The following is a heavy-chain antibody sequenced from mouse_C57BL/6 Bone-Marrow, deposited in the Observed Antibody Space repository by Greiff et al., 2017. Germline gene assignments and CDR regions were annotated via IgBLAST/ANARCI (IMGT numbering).Heavy chain of an antibody. CDR1: GYTFTSYW. V-gene: IGHV1-53*01. D-gene: IGHD2-1*01. CDR3: ARGAFYYGNPYYYAMDY. CDR2: INPSNGGT. Sequence: QVQLQQPGTELVKPGASVKLSCKASGYTFTSYWMHWVKQRPGQGLEWIGNINPSNGGTNYNEKFKSKATLTVDKSSSTAYMQLSSLTSEDSAVYYCARGAFYYGNPYYYAMDYWGQGTSVTVSS. J-gene: IGHJ4*01.